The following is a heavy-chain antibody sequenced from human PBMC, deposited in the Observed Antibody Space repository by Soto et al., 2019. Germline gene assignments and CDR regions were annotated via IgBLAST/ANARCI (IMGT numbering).Heavy chain of an antibody. J-gene: IGHJ4*02. CDR1: GGTFSSYA. Sequence: GASVKVSCKASGGTFSSYAISWVRQAPGQGLEWMGGIIPIFGTANYAQKFQGRVTITADESTSTAYMELSSLRSEDTAVYYCARVPYYYDSSGYFPWDYWGQGTLVTVS. CDR2: IIPIFGTA. V-gene: IGHV1-69*13. D-gene: IGHD3-22*01. CDR3: ARVPYYYDSSGYFPWDY.